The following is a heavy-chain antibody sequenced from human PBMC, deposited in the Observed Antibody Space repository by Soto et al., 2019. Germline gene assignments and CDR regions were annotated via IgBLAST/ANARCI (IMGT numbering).Heavy chain of an antibody. J-gene: IGHJ5*02. CDR3: ARVPYHYARGTYRPRWFDP. Sequence: SETLSLTCTVSGYSISRGYYWGWIRQPPGKGLQWIGTIYHDGTTYSNPSLNGRVTISVSTSQNRFSLTLRSVTAADTAVYYCARVPYHYARGTYRPRWFDPWGQGTLVTVSA. CDR2: IYHDGTT. D-gene: IGHD3-16*02. V-gene: IGHV4-38-2*02. CDR1: GYSISRGYY.